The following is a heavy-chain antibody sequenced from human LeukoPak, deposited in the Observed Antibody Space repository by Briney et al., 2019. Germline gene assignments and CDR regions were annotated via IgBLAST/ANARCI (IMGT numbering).Heavy chain of an antibody. J-gene: IGHJ3*02. V-gene: IGHV4-59*01. D-gene: IGHD3-3*01. Sequence: SETLSLTCTVSGGSISSYYWSWIRQPPGKGLEWIGYIYYSGSTNYNPSLKSRVTISVDTSKNQFSLKLSSVTAADTAVYYCARSGNYDFWSGYRLGAFDIWGQGTMVTVSS. CDR1: GGSISSYY. CDR2: IYYSGST. CDR3: ARSGNYDFWSGYRLGAFDI.